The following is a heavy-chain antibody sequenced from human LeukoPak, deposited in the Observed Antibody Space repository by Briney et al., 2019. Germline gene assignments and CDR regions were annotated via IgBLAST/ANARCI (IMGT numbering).Heavy chain of an antibody. CDR3: ARGCKTYIVVVAAPRSNWFDP. CDR1: GGSFSGYY. J-gene: IGHJ5*02. V-gene: IGHV4-34*01. CDR2: INHSGST. D-gene: IGHD2-2*01. Sequence: PSETLSLTCAVYGGSFSGYYWSWIRQPPGKGLEWIGEINHSGSTTYNPSPKSRVTISVDTSKNQFSLKLSSVTAADTAVYYCARGCKTYIVVVAAPRSNWFDPWGQGTLVTVSS.